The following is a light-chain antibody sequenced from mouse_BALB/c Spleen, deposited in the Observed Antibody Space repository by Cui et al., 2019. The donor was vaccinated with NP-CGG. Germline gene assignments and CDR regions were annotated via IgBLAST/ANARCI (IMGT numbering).Light chain of an antibody. Sequence: QAVLTPESAPTTSPGETVTLTCRSSTGGVTTSNYANWVQEKPGHLFTGLIGGTNNRVPGVPARFSGSLFGDKAALTITGAQTEDEAIYFCALWYINHWVFGGGTKLTVL. CDR3: ALWYINHWV. CDR1: TGGVTTSNY. J-gene: IGLJ1*01. V-gene: IGLV1*01. CDR2: GTN.